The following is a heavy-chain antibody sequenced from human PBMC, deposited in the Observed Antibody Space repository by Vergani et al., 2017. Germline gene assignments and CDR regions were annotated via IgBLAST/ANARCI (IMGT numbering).Heavy chain of an antibody. CDR2: IYYSGST. V-gene: IGHV4-39*01. J-gene: IGHJ5*02. D-gene: IGHD6-19*01. CDR3: ARHSTVEWLVKLGWIDP. Sequence: QLQLQESGPGLVKPSATLSLTCSVSGASIRSSNYYLGWIRQPPGKGLGWIASIYYSGSTYYNPSLKSRVTISVDTSKNQFSLKLSSVTAADTAVYFCARHSTVEWLVKLGWIDPWGKGIMVTVSS. CDR1: GASIRSSNYY.